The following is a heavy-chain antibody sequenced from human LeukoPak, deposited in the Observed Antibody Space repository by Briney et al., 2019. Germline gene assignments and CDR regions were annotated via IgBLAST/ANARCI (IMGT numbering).Heavy chain of an antibody. D-gene: IGHD4-17*01. J-gene: IGHJ5*02. CDR2: IIPILGIA. Sequence: GSSVKVSCKASGGTFSSYTISWVRQAPGQGLEWMGRIIPILGIANYAQKFQGRVTITADKSTSTAYMELSSLRSEDTAVYYCARTDYGGYWFDPWGQGTLVSVSS. CDR3: ARTDYGGYWFDP. V-gene: IGHV1-69*02. CDR1: GGTFSSYT.